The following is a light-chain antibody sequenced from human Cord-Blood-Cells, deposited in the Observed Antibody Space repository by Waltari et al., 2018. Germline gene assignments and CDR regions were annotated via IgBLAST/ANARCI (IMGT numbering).Light chain of an antibody. CDR2: DVS. CDR3: SSYTSSSTWV. Sequence: QSALTQPASVSGSPGQSITISCTGTSSDVGGYNYVSWYQQHPGKAPKLIIYDVSNRPSGVSNRFSGSKSGNTASLTISVLQAEDEADYYCSSYTSSSTWVFGGGTKLTVL. J-gene: IGLJ3*02. V-gene: IGLV2-14*03. CDR1: SSDVGGYNY.